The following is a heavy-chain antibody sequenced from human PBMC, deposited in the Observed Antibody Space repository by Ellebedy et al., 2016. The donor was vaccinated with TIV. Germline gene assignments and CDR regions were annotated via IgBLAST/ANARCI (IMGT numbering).Heavy chain of an antibody. CDR3: ARSLSYAVGV. V-gene: IGHV4-59*08. J-gene: IGHJ6*02. CDR2: IYYNGSS. CDR1: GGSINAYY. D-gene: IGHD3-10*01. Sequence: MPSETLSLTCIVSGGSINAYYWNWIRQPPGKGLEWIGNIYYNGSSNYNPPLKSRVTISVDTSRNQFSLKLSSATAADTAVYYCARSLSYAVGVWGQGTTVTVSS.